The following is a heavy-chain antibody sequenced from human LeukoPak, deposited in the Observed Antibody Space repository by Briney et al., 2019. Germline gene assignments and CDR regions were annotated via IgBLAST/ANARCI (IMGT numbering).Heavy chain of an antibody. CDR2: ISSSSSYI. V-gene: IGHV3-21*04. CDR3: ARSGSGSSWYYFDY. D-gene: IGHD1-26*01. CDR1: GFTFSSYS. Sequence: GGSLRLSCAASGFTFSSYSMNWVRQAPGKGLEWVSSISSSSSYIYYADSVKGRFTISRDNAKNSLYLQMNSLRAEDTAVYYCARSGSGSSWYYFDYWGQGTLVTVSS. J-gene: IGHJ4*02.